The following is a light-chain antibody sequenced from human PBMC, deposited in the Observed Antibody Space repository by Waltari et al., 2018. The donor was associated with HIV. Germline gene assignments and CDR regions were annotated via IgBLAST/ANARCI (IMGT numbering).Light chain of an antibody. CDR1: RGSIARNI. J-gene: IGLJ2*01. CDR2: EYK. V-gene: IGLV6-57*03. CDR3: QSFHSSDVV. Sequence: NFMLTPPHSVSESPGKTVTHTSTRSRGSIARNIAQSFQQRPGSAPTTVIYEYKQRPSGVPGRFSGSIDSSSNSASLTISGLKPEDEADYYCQSFHSSDVVFGGGTKLTVL.